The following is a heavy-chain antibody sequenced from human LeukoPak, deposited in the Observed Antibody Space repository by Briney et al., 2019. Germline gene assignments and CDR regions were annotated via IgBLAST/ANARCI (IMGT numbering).Heavy chain of an antibody. CDR1: GYTFTSYG. V-gene: IGHV1-18*03. CDR3: ARAGRFCSGGSCYSHRHPGDY. J-gene: IGHJ4*02. D-gene: IGHD2-15*01. Sequence: ASVKVSCKASGYTFTSYGISWVRQAPGQGLEWMGWISAYNGNTNYAQKLQGRVTMTTDTSASKVYMELSSLRSEDMAVYYCARAGRFCSGGSCYSHRHPGDYWGQGALVTVSS. CDR2: ISAYNGNT.